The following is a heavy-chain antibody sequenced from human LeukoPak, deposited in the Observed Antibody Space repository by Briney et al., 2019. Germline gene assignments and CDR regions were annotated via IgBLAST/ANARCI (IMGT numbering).Heavy chain of an antibody. CDR1: GFTFSSYS. V-gene: IGHV3-48*01. J-gene: IGHJ5*02. D-gene: IGHD1-1*01. CDR2: ISSSSSTI. Sequence: GGSLRLSCAASGFTFSSYSMNWVRQAPGKGLEWVSYISSSSSTIYYADSVKGRFTISRDNAKNSLYLQMNSLRAEDTAVYYCARLEGGATPKNWFDPWGQGTLVTVSS. CDR3: ARLEGGATPKNWFDP.